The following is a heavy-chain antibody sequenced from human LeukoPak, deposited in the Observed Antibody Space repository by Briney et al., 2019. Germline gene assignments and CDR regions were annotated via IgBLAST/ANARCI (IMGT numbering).Heavy chain of an antibody. CDR1: GGSISSSSYY. D-gene: IGHD1-26*01. CDR2: IYYSGST. V-gene: IGHV4-39*07. J-gene: IGHJ4*02. CDR3: ARGEWELGFYFDY. Sequence: SETLSLTCTVSGGSISSSSYYWGWIRQPPGKGLEWIGSIYYSGSTYYNPSLKSRVTISLDTSKNQFSLKLNSVTAADTAVYYCARGEWELGFYFDYWGQGTLVTVSS.